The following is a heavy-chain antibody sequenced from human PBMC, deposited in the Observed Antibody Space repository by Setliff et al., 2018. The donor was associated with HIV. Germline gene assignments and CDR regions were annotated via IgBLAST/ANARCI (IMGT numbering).Heavy chain of an antibody. Sequence: ASVKVSCKASGYTFTDYYMHWVRQAPGQGLEWMGWIKPNSGGTNYAQKFQGRVTMTRATSISTAYMDLSRLRSDDTAVYYCARDHGMWDYGGNFLLREYFHHWGQGTLVTVSS. D-gene: IGHD4-17*01. V-gene: IGHV1-2*02. CDR2: IKPNSGGT. CDR1: GYTFTDYY. J-gene: IGHJ1*01. CDR3: ARDHGMWDYGGNFLLREYFHH.